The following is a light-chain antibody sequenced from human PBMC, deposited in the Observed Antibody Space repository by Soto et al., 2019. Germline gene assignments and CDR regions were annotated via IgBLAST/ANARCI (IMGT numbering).Light chain of an antibody. CDR1: QSVSSSY. CDR2: GAS. CDR3: QQYGSSRT. V-gene: IGKV3-20*01. Sequence: EIVLTQSPGTLSLSPGERATLSCRASQSVSSSYLAWYQQKPGQAPRLLIYGASSRATGIPDSFSGSGSGTDFTLTISRLEPEDFAVYYWQQYGSSRTFGQGTKVEIK. J-gene: IGKJ1*01.